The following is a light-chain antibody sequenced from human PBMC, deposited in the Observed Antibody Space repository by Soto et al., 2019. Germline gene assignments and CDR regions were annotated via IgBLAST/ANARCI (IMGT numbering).Light chain of an antibody. V-gene: IGKV1-33*01. J-gene: IGKJ4*01. CDR1: QDISNY. CDR3: QQYDKLP. CDR2: DAS. Sequence: DIQMTQSPSSLSASVGDRVTITCQASQDISNYLNWYQQKPGKAPKLLIYDASNLETGVPSRFSGSESGTDFTFTISSLQPEDIATYYCQQYDKLPFGGGTKVEIK.